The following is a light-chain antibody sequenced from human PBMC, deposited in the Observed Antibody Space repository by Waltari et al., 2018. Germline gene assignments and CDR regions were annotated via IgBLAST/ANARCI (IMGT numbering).Light chain of an antibody. Sequence: QAVVTQEPSLTVSPGGTVTLTCGSSTGAVTSGHYPYWFQQKPGQAPRTLIYHTSNKHSWTPARFSGSLLGGKAALTLSGAQPEDEAEYYCLVSYSGARVFGGGTKLTVL. J-gene: IGLJ2*01. CDR3: LVSYSGARV. CDR2: HTS. CDR1: TGAVTSGHY. V-gene: IGLV7-46*01.